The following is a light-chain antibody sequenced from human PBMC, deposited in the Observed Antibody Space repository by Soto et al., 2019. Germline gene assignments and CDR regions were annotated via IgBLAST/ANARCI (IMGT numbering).Light chain of an antibody. CDR2: NTN. CDR3: AAWDDSLNGPV. Sequence: QSALPQPPSASGTPGQRVAIACSGSSSNVGINSVSWYQQFPGAAPKVLIYNTNQRPSGVPDRFSGSKSGTSASLAISGLQPEDEADYYCAAWDDSLNGPVFGGGTKLTVL. J-gene: IGLJ2*01. V-gene: IGLV1-44*01. CDR1: SSNVGINS.